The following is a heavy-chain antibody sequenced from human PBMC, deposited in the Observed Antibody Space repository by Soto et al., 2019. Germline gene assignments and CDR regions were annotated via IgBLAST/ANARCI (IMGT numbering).Heavy chain of an antibody. Sequence: PGGSLRLSCAASGFTVGSHAMNWVRQAPGKGLQWVSSIGYSGTTNYADSVKGRFTISRDIHWNTVYLRMDSLRAEDSAVYFCAKGQSSSYAIDHWGQGTLVTVSS. CDR3: AKGQSSSYAIDH. J-gene: IGHJ4*02. D-gene: IGHD2-15*01. CDR2: SIGYSGTT. CDR1: GFTVGSHA. V-gene: IGHV3-23*01.